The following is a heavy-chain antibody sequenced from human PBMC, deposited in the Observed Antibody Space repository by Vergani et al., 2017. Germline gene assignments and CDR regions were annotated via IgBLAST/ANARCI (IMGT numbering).Heavy chain of an antibody. Sequence: EVQLVQSGAEVKKPGESLKISCKGSGYSFTSYWIGWVRQMPGKGLEWMGIIYPGDSDTRYSSSFQGRVTISADKSISTAYLQWSSLQASDTAMYYCARQQGGGAAAGGESWFDPWGQGTLVTVSS. D-gene: IGHD6-13*01. CDR1: GYSFTSYW. J-gene: IGHJ5*02. V-gene: IGHV5-51*01. CDR2: IYPGDSDT. CDR3: ARQQGGGAAAGGESWFDP.